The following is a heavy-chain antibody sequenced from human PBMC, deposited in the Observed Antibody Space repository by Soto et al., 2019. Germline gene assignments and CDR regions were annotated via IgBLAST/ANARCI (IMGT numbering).Heavy chain of an antibody. Sequence: PGGSLSLSCAASGFTVSSNYMSWVRQAPGMGLEGVSVIYSGGSTFDADHGKGRFTISRDNSKNTLYLQINSLRAEDTAVYYCARDRGGAYSSSWFDYWGQGTQVTVSS. CDR3: ARDRGGAYSSSWFDY. CDR2: IYSGGST. V-gene: IGHV3-53*01. D-gene: IGHD6-13*01. J-gene: IGHJ4*02. CDR1: GFTVSSNY.